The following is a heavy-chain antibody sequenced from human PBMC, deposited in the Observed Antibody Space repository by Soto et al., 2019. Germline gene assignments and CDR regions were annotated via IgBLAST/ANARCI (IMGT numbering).Heavy chain of an antibody. CDR1: GGSISSGDYY. V-gene: IGHV4-30-4*01. CDR2: IYYSGST. Sequence: SETLSLTCTVSGGSISSGDYYWSWIRQHPGKGLEWIGYIYYSGSTYYNPSLKSRVTISVDTSKNQSSLKLSSVTAADTAVYYCAAYYYYYGMDVWGQGTPVPVSS. CDR3: AAYYYYYGMDV. J-gene: IGHJ6*02.